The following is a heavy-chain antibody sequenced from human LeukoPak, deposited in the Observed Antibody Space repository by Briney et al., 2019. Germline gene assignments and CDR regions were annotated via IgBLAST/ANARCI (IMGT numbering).Heavy chain of an antibody. J-gene: IGHJ4*02. V-gene: IGHV4-34*01. Sequence: PSETLSLTCAVYGGSFSGYYWSWIRQPPGNGLEWIGEINHSVSTNYNPSLKSRDTISVETPKRPLSLKLCSVTAADTPVYYCARWIIAYDSSEKPWMTFDYWGQGTLGTASS. CDR2: INHSVST. D-gene: IGHD3-22*01. CDR1: GGSFSGYY. CDR3: ARWIIAYDSSEKPWMTFDY.